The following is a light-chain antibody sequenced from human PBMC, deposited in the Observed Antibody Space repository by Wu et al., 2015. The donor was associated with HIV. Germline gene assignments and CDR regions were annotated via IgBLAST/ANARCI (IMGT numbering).Light chain of an antibody. CDR2: GAS. CDR3: QQYENWPPLT. Sequence: EIVMTQSPATLSVSPGERATLSCRASQSVSSRLAWYQQKPGQAPRLLIYGASTRATGIPARFSGSGSGTEFTLTISSMQSEDIAVYYCQQYENWPPLTFGRGTKVE. CDR1: QSVSSR. J-gene: IGKJ4*01. V-gene: IGKV3-15*01.